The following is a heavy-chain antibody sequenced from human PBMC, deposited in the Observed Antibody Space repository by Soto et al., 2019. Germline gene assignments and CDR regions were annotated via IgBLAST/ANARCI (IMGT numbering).Heavy chain of an antibody. V-gene: IGHV3-23*01. Sequence: GGSLRLSCAASGFTFSSNAMSWVRQAPGKGLEWVSSVSSGGGSTYYADSVKGRFTISRDNSKNTLYLQMSSLRAEDTAVYYCAQRRPGSLYYWGQGTLVPVSS. J-gene: IGHJ4*02. CDR1: GFTFSSNA. D-gene: IGHD3-16*02. CDR3: AQRRPGSLYY. CDR2: VSSGGGST.